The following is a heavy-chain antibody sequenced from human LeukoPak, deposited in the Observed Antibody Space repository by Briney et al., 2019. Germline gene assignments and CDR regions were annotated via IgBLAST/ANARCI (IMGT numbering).Heavy chain of an antibody. J-gene: IGHJ4*02. CDR3: ARQEARDYYYEVLDY. Sequence: GGSLRLSCVASGFNFNMYAIHWVRQAPGKGLEWVALISSNGGRKDCADSVKGRFTIDRDNSKNTVYLQMNSLRPDDTAIYFCARQEARDYYYEVLDYWGQGNLVTVSS. CDR1: GFNFNMYA. V-gene: IGHV3-30*04. CDR2: ISSNGGRK. D-gene: IGHD3-22*01.